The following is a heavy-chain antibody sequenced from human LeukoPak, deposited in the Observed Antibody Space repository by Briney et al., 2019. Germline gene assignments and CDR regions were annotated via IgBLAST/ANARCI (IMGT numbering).Heavy chain of an antibody. D-gene: IGHD2-15*01. Sequence: LTCAVXGGSFSGYYWSWIRQPPGKGVEWIGEINHVGSANYNPSLTRRVTISVDTSKNQFSLKLSSVTAADTAVYYCARGQWSPRFDHWGQGTLVTVSS. CDR1: GGSFSGYY. V-gene: IGHV4-34*01. CDR2: INHVGSA. CDR3: ARGQWSPRFDH. J-gene: IGHJ5*02.